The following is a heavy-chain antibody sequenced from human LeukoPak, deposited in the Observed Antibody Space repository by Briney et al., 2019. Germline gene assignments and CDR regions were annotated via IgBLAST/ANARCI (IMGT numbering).Heavy chain of an antibody. CDR2: ISWNSGYI. J-gene: IGHJ4*02. V-gene: IGHV3-9*01. Sequence: GESLTLSCAVSGFTLDNYAMHWVRQPPGKGLEWLSIISWNSGYIGYADSVKGRFTISRDNAKKSLDLQMNSLRAEDTAFYYCAKVRGTYSSGYFFDYWGQGTLVTVSS. CDR3: AKVRGTYSSGYFFDY. D-gene: IGHD6-19*01. CDR1: GFTLDNYA.